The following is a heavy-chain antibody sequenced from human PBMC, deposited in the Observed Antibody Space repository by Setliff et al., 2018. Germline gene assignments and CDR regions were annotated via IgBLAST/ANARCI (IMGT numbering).Heavy chain of an antibody. CDR2: IYSGGTT. D-gene: IGHD3-10*01. J-gene: IGHJ3*02. Sequence: PSETLSLTCKVSGDSMNSGVYYWAWIRQPPGKGLEWIGRIYSGGTTYYNSKNMLYLQMNSLRAEDTAVYYCAKDGQQEAPYAFDMWGQGTMVTVSS. CDR3: M. V-gene: IGHV4-39*01. CDR1: GDSMNSGVYY.